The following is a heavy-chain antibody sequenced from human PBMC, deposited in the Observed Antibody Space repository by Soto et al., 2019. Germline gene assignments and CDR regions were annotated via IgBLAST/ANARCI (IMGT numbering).Heavy chain of an antibody. CDR1: GGSFSGYY. V-gene: IGHV4-34*01. Sequence: SETLSLTCAVYGGSFSGYYWSWIRQPPGKGLEWIGEINHSGSTNYNPSLKSRVTISVDTSKNQFSLKLSSVTAADTAVYYCARARIRLYYYYGMDVWGQGTTVTVSS. J-gene: IGHJ6*02. D-gene: IGHD3-3*01. CDR2: INHSGST. CDR3: ARARIRLYYYYGMDV.